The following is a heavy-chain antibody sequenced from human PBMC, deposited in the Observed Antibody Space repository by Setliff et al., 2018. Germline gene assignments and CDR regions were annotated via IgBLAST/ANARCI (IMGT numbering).Heavy chain of an antibody. CDR2: IKSKTDGGTP. CDR1: NNAW. J-gene: IGHJ6*02. V-gene: IGHV3-15*01. CDR3: ATPALYSTGWFGYHGMDV. D-gene: IGHD6-19*01. Sequence: NNAWLSWVRQAPGKGLEWVGRIKSKTDGGTPDYATPVKGRFTISRDDSKNTLYLQMNSLKTEDTAVYYCATPALYSTGWFGYHGMDVWGQGTTVTVSS.